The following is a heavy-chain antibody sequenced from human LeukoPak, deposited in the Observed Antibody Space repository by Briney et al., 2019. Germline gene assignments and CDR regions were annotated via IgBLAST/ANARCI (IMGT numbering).Heavy chain of an antibody. J-gene: IGHJ6*02. Sequence: ASVKVSCKTSGYSFSTYYIHWVRQAPGQGLEWMGRIIPILGIANYAQKFQGRVTITADKSTSTAYMELSSLRSEDTAAYYCARDLVDTAMDDYYYYGMDVWGQGTTVTVSS. CDR2: IIPILGIA. V-gene: IGHV1-69*04. CDR3: ARDLVDTAMDDYYYYGMDV. CDR1: GYSFSTYY. D-gene: IGHD5-18*01.